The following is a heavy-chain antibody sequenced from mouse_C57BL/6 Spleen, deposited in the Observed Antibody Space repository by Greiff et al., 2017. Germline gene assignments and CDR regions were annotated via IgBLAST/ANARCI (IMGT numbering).Heavy chain of an antibody. CDR3: SLTVVADYLDY. V-gene: IGHV14-3*01. D-gene: IGHD1-1*01. CDR1: GFNIKNTY. Sequence: VQLQQSVAELVRPGASVKLSCTASGFNIKNTYMHWVKQRPEQGLEWIGRIDPAHGNTKYAPQFQGKATITADTSYNTAHLQLSSLTSEDTAIYCCSLTVVADYLDYWGQGTTVTVSS. J-gene: IGHJ2*01. CDR2: IDPAHGNT.